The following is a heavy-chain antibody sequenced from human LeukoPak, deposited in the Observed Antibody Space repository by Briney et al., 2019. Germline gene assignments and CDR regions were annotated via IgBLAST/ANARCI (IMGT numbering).Heavy chain of an antibody. D-gene: IGHD5-24*01. J-gene: IGHJ3*02. V-gene: IGHV1-69*13. CDR2: IIPIFGTA. CDR1: GGTFSSYA. CDR3: ARDATLGAFDI. Sequence: VKVSCKGSGGTFSSYAISWVRQAPGQGLEGMGGIIPIFGTANYAQKFQGRVRITADESTSTAYMQLSSLRSEDTAVYYCARDATLGAFDICGQGTMLTVSS.